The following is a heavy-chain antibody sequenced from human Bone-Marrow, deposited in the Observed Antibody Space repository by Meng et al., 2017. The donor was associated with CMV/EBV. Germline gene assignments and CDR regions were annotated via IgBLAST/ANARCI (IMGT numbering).Heavy chain of an antibody. J-gene: IGHJ3*02. CDR3: ARAGGYQRAQGYAFDI. CDR1: EFTFSDYY. D-gene: IGHD2-2*01. Sequence: GESLMISCAASEFTFSDYYMSWIRQAPGKGLEWISYISSSGSTIYYADSVKGRFTIPRDNAKNSLYLQMNSLRAEDTAVYYCARAGGYQRAQGYAFDIWGQGTMVTVSS. V-gene: IGHV3-11*04. CDR2: ISSSGSTI.